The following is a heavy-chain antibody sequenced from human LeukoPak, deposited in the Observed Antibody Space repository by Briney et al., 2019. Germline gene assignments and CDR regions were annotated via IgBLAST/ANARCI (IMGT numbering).Heavy chain of an antibody. D-gene: IGHD5-24*01. Sequence: PGGSLRLSCAASGFTFSDHYMDWVRQAPGKGLEWVGRSRNKANGYSTVYAASAKGRFTVSRDESKNSLYLQMNSLTTEDTAVYYCVRGFNSFDVWGQGTTVTVSS. V-gene: IGHV3-72*01. CDR1: GFTFSDHY. CDR2: SRNKANGYST. CDR3: VRGFNSFDV. J-gene: IGHJ3*01.